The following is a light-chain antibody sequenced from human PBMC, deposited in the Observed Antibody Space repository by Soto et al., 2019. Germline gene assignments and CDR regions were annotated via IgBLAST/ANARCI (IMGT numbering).Light chain of an antibody. CDR2: AAS. V-gene: IGKV1-12*01. Sequence: DLQMTQSPSSVSASVGDRVTISCRASQGISNWLAWYQQRPGKGPKLLIYAASTLQSGVPPRFSGSGSGTDFTLTISSLQPEDFATYYCQQANSFPWTFGQGTKVEIK. CDR1: QGISNW. J-gene: IGKJ1*01. CDR3: QQANSFPWT.